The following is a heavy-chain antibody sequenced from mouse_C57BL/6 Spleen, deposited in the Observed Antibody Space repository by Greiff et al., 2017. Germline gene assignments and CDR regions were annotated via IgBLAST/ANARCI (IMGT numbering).Heavy chain of an antibody. D-gene: IGHD2-4*01. CDR3: ARLGDDYGPLAY. Sequence: QVQLQQSGPELVKPGASVKISCKASGYAFSSSWMNWVKQRPGKGLEWIGRIYPGDGDTNYNGKFKGKATLTADKSSSTAYMQLSSLTSEDSAVYVCARLGDDYGPLAYWGQGTLVTVSA. CDR2: IYPGDGDT. J-gene: IGHJ3*01. V-gene: IGHV1-82*01. CDR1: GYAFSSSW.